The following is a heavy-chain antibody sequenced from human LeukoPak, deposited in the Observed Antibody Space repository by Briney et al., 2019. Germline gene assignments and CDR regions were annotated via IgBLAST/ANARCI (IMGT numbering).Heavy chain of an antibody. V-gene: IGHV3-33*01. CDR1: GFTFSSYG. J-gene: IGHJ5*02. Sequence: GGSLRLSCAASGFTFSSYGMHWVRQAPGRGLEGVAVIWYDGSNKYYADSVKGRFTIYRDNSKNTLYLQMNSLRAEDTAVYYCARDKYSSGWRNSNWFDPWGQGTLVTVSS. CDR2: IWYDGSNK. CDR3: ARDKYSSGWRNSNWFDP. D-gene: IGHD6-19*01.